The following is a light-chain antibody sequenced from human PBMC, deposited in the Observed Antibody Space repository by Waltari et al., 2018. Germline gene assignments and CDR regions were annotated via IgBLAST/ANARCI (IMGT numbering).Light chain of an antibody. Sequence: SYELNQPPAVSVYPGQPATTPCSGNRLADHYPCWYQQKPGQSPVLVIYQNIKRPSGVPERFSGSNSGNTATLNISGIQAMDEADYDCQAWDSTTVIFGGGTKLTVL. CDR3: QAWDSTTVI. J-gene: IGLJ2*01. V-gene: IGLV3-1*01. CDR2: QNI. CDR1: RLADHY.